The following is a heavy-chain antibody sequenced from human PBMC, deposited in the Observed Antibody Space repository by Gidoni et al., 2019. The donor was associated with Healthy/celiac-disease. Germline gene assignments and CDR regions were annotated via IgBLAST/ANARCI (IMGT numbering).Heavy chain of an antibody. CDR1: GFTFGDYA. CDR3: TRGLFGVVILHYYYGMDV. Sequence: EVQLVESGGGLVQQGRSLRLSCTASGFTFGDYAMSWFRQAPGKGLEWVGFIRSKAYGGTTEYAASVKGRFTISRDDSKSIAYLQMNSLKTEDTAVYYCTRGLFGVVILHYYYGMDVWGQGTTVTVSS. J-gene: IGHJ6*02. CDR2: IRSKAYGGTT. V-gene: IGHV3-49*03. D-gene: IGHD3-3*01.